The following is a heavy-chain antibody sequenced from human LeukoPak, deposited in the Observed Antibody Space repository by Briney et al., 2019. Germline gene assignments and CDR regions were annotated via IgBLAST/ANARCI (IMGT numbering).Heavy chain of an antibody. CDR3: ARDRTGPLRSGYYDSFLH. Sequence: GGSLRLSCAASGFIVSSKYMSWVRQAPGKGLEWVSTVYSNDDTYYADPVKGRFSISRDNSKNTLYLQMNSLRAEDTAVYYCARDRTGPLRSGYYDSFLHWGQGTLVTVSS. D-gene: IGHD3-3*01. CDR2: VYSNDDT. V-gene: IGHV3-66*01. J-gene: IGHJ4*02. CDR1: GFIVSSKY.